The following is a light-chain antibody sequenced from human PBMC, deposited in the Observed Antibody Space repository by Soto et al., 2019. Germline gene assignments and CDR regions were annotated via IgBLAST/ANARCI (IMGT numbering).Light chain of an antibody. CDR2: DAS. CDR3: QQYNSYSSPWT. CDR1: QSISSW. Sequence: DIQMTQSPSTLSASVGDRVTITCRASQSISSWLAWYQQKPGKAPKLLIYDASSLESGVPSRFSGSGSGTEFTLTISSLQPDDVATYYCQQYNSYSSPWTFGQGTKVEIK. V-gene: IGKV1-5*01. J-gene: IGKJ1*01.